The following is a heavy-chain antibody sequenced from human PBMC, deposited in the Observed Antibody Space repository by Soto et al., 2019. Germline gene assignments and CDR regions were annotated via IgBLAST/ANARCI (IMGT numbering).Heavy chain of an antibody. CDR3: AKDTVRYSCGINWSEL. CDR1: GFTFSSYG. Sequence: GSLRLSCAASGFTFSSYGMSWVRQAPGKGLEWVSAISGSGGRTYYADSVKGRFTISRDNSKNTLFLQMSSLRAEDTAVYYCAKDTVRYSCGINWSELWGKGSMVTVSP. D-gene: IGHD6-19*01. J-gene: IGHJ5*02. CDR2: ISGSGGRT. V-gene: IGHV3-23*01.